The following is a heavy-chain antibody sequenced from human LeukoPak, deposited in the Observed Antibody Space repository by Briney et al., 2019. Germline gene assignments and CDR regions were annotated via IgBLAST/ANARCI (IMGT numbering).Heavy chain of an antibody. V-gene: IGHV3-13*05. Sequence: PGGSLRLSCAASGFTFRSYDMHWVRQVAGKGLEWVSSIGTAGDPFYPASVKGRFTISRENAKNSLYLQMNSLRVGDTAVYYCTREYEGSFDFWGQGTPVTVSS. CDR1: GFTFRSYD. CDR2: IGTAGDP. J-gene: IGHJ4*02. CDR3: TREYEGSFDF. D-gene: IGHD3-3*01.